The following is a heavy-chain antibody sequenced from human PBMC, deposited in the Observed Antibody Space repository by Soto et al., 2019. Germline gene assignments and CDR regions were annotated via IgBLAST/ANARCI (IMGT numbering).Heavy chain of an antibody. D-gene: IGHD1-20*01. V-gene: IGHV3-21*01. Sequence: PGGSLRLSCAASGFTFSSYSMNWVRQAPGKGLEWVSSVSTLSTYTYYADSVKGRFTISRDDAKNSLYLQMNSLRVEDTAMYYCARASLNTAVTDYGMDVWGQGTTVTVSS. CDR1: GFTFSSYS. J-gene: IGHJ6*02. CDR3: ARASLNTAVTDYGMDV. CDR2: VSTLSTYT.